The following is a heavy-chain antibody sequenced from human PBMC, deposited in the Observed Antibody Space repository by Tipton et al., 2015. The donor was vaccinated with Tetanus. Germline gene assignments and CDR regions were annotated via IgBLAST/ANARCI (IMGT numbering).Heavy chain of an antibody. CDR2: FSYSGSS. D-gene: IGHD3-22*01. V-gene: IGHV4-59*11. J-gene: IGHJ5*02. CDR1: GDSISSHY. CDR3: ARASSSGFSNWFDP. Sequence: TLSLTCTVSGDSISSHYWNWIRQPPGKGLEWIGYFSYSGSSNYNPSLKSRVTISGDTSKNQFSLKLSSVTAADTAMYFCARASSSGFSNWFDPWGQGTLVTVSS.